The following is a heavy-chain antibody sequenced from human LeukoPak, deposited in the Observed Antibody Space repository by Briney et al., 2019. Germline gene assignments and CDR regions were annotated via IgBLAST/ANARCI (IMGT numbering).Heavy chain of an antibody. CDR1: GFTFSSYA. CDR3: AKPPRYCSSTSCYGGFDY. D-gene: IGHD2-2*01. CDR2: ISGSGGST. V-gene: IGHV3-23*01. Sequence: GGSLRLSCAASGFTFSSYAMSWVRQAPGKGLEWVSAISGSGGSTYYADSVKGRFTISRDNSKNTLYLQMNSLRAEDTAVYYCAKPPRYCSSTSCYGGFDYWSQGTLVTVSS. J-gene: IGHJ4*02.